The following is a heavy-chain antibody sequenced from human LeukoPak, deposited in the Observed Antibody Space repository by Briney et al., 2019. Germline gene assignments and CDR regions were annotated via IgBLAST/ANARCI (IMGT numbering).Heavy chain of an antibody. CDR1: GFTFSSYA. D-gene: IGHD3-3*01. CDR2: ISGSGGST. J-gene: IGHJ6*02. CDR3: ARPYPETIFGPTSEYYGMDV. V-gene: IGHV3-23*01. Sequence: GGLRLSCAASGFTFSSYAMSWVRQAPGKGLEWVSAISGSGGSTHYADSVKGRFTISRDNSKNTLYLQMNSLRAEDTAVYYCARPYPETIFGPTSEYYGMDVWGQGTTVTVSS.